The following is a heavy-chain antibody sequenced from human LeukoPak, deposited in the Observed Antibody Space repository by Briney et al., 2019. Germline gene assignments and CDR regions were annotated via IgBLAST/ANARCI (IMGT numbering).Heavy chain of an antibody. V-gene: IGHV1-2*02. J-gene: IGHJ5*02. CDR1: GYTFTGYY. CDR3: ARVSDSGYDNNWFDP. D-gene: IGHD5-12*01. CDR2: INPNSGGT. Sequence: GASVTVSCKASGYTFTGYYMHWVRQAPGQGLEWMGWINPNSGGTNYAQKFQGRVTMTRDTSISTAYMELSRLRSDDTAVYYCARVSDSGYDNNWFDPWGQGTLVTVSS.